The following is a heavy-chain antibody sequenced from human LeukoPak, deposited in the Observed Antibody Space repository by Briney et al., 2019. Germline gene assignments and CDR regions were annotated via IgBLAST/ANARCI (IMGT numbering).Heavy chain of an antibody. D-gene: IGHD1-26*01. J-gene: IGHJ4*02. CDR3: ARDPTRYSGSYGY. CDR2: IYHSGST. CDR1: GGSISSSNW. V-gene: IGHV4-4*02. Sequence: SETLSLTCAVSGGSISSSNWWSWVRQPPGKGLEWIGEIYHSGSTNYNPSLKSRVTISVDKSKNQFSLNLISVTAADTAVYYCARDPTRYSGSYGYWGQGTLVTVSS.